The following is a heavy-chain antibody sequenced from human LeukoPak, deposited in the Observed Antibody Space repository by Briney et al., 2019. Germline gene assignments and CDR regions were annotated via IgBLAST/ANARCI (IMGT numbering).Heavy chain of an antibody. CDR1: GGSISSSSYY. J-gene: IGHJ6*03. CDR3: ASPRGNMVRGTYMDV. Sequence: LETLSLTCTVSGGSISSSSYYWGWIRQPPGKGLEWIGSIYYSGSTYYNPSLKSRVTISVDTSKNQFSLKLSSVTAADTAVYYCASPRGNMVRGTYMDVWGKGTTVTVSS. V-gene: IGHV4-39*01. D-gene: IGHD3-10*01. CDR2: IYYSGST.